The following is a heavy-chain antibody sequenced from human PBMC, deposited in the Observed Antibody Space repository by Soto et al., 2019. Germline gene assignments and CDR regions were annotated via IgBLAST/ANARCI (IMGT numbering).Heavy chain of an antibody. J-gene: IGHJ6*02. Sequence: QVQLVQSGAEVKKPGSSVKVSCKASGGTFSSYAISWVRQAPGQGLEWMGGIIPIFGTANYAQKFQGRVTITADESTSTADMELSSLRSEDTAVYYCAREEEYSGYDSHYGMDVWGQGTTVTVSS. D-gene: IGHD5-12*01. CDR3: AREEEYSGYDSHYGMDV. V-gene: IGHV1-69*12. CDR2: IIPIFGTA. CDR1: GGTFSSYA.